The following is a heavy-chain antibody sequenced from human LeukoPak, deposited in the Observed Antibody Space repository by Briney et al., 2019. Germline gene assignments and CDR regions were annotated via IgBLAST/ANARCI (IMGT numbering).Heavy chain of an antibody. CDR3: ASPRASIVAAGTRDGFDI. CDR2: IYPGDSDT. CDR1: GYSFTSYW. D-gene: IGHD6-13*01. J-gene: IGHJ3*02. Sequence: GESLKISCKGSGYSFTSYWIGWVRQMPGKGLEWMGIIYPGDSDTRYSPSFQGQVTISADKSISTAYLQWGSLKASDTAMYYCASPRASIVAAGTRDGFDIWGQGTMVIVSS. V-gene: IGHV5-51*01.